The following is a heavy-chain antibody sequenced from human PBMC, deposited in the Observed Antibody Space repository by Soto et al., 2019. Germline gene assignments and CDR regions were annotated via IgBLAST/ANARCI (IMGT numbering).Heavy chain of an antibody. CDR3: ARHRHPRGTVGATSPLDP. CDR2: HYSGGST. Sequence: GGFLRLSCALSGFSVSSNYLSWVRQAPGKGLEWVSVHYSGGSTYYADSVQGRFTISRDKSNNTLYLQMRRVRAEDTAVYFCARHRHPRGTVGATSPLDPWGQGTQVTVSS. D-gene: IGHD1-26*01. CDR1: GFSVSSNY. V-gene: IGHV3-53*01. J-gene: IGHJ5*02.